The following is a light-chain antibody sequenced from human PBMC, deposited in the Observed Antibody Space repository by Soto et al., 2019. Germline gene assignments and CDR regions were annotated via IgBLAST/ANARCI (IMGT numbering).Light chain of an antibody. CDR3: QKYSSAPRT. CDR2: GAS. J-gene: IGKJ1*01. Sequence: DIQVTQAPSSLSASVGDRVTMTCRASQGISNYLAWYQQKPGKVPELLIYGASTLQRGVPTRFRGSGSGTDFTLTITSLQPEDVATYYCQKYSSAPRTFGQGTKVDIK. CDR1: QGISNY. V-gene: IGKV1-27*01.